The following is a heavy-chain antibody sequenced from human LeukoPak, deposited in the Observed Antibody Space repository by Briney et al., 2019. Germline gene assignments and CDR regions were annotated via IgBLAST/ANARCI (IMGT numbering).Heavy chain of an antibody. CDR3: AKDGGQHRTTGSCTPQLYYVAD. J-gene: IGHJ6*03. CDR1: GGSISGYY. Sequence: PSEALSLTCTGCGGSISGYYWSWIRQPAGKRPEWIGRIYINGDTHYNSYSESRVNISMNTSQSQLYLILTPVTAANTAVYYCAKDGGQHRTTGSCTPQLYYVADRGKGTMVTVSS. V-gene: IGHV4-4*07. D-gene: IGHD2-2*01. CDR2: IYINGDT.